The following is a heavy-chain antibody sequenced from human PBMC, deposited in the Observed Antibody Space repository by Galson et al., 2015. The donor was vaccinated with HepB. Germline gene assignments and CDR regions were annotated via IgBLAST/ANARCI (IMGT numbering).Heavy chain of an antibody. CDR1: GYTFTNYG. Sequence: SVKVSCKASGYTFTNYGIIWVRQAPGQGLEWMGWITPYNGNTKYAQKLQGRVTMTTDTSTSTAYMELRSLTSADTAMYYCANFGGWNYRDHAAEYFHHWGQGTLVTVSS. V-gene: IGHV1-18*01. D-gene: IGHD1-7*01. J-gene: IGHJ1*01. CDR3: ANFGGWNYRDHAAEYFHH. CDR2: ITPYNGNT.